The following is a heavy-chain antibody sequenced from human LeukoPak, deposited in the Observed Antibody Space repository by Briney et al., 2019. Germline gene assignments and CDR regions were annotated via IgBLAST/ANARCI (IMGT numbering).Heavy chain of an antibody. CDR3: ARGIVVVLAAMTYYYYYMDV. Sequence: ASVKVSCKASGYTFTGYFMHWVRQAPGQGLEWMGWINPNSGGTNYAQKFQGRVTMTRDTSISTAYMELSRLRSDDTAVYYCARGIVVVLAAMTYYYYYMDVWGKGTTVTVSS. CDR1: GYTFTGYF. V-gene: IGHV1-2*02. D-gene: IGHD2-2*01. J-gene: IGHJ6*03. CDR2: INPNSGGT.